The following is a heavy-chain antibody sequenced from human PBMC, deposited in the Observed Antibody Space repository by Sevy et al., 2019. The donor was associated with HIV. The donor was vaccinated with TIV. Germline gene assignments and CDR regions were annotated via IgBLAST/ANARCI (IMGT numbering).Heavy chain of an antibody. CDR1: GFTFSNYA. V-gene: IGHV3-30*04. J-gene: IGHJ4*02. CDR3: ARGSGWRTEYYFDY. Sequence: GGSLRLSCAASGFTFSNYAMYWVRQAPGKGLEWVALISYNGRSKDYSESVKGRFTISRDSSNNNLYLQMNSLRAEDTAVYYCARGSGWRTEYYFDYWGQGILVTVSS. CDR2: ISYNGRSK. D-gene: IGHD6-19*01.